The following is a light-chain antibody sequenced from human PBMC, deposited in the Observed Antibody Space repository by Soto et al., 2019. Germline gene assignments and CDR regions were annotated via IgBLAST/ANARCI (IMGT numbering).Light chain of an antibody. CDR2: EVN. CDR1: SSDVGSYDR. J-gene: IGLJ3*02. V-gene: IGLV2-23*02. Sequence: QSALTQPASVSGSPGQWITISCTGTSSDVGSYDRVSWYQQQPGKAPTLMIYEVNKRPSGVSDRFSGSKSGNTASLTISGLQAEDEADYYCSSSVGGPNWVFGGGTKVTVL. CDR3: SSSVGGPNWV.